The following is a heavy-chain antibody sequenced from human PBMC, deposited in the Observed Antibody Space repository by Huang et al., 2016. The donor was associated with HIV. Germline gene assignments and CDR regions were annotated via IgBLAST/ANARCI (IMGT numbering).Heavy chain of an antibody. V-gene: IGHV3-23*01. D-gene: IGHD3-10*01. Sequence: EVQLLESGGGLVQPGGSLRLSCESSGFTFNNYAMNWVRQAPGKGRGWVSTISGNGGSTYYADSVKGRFTSSRDNAKNTLYLHMNSLRVEDTAVYYCAKGIKSSGSYYFDYWGQGTLVTVSS. CDR2: ISGNGGST. CDR3: AKGIKSSGSYYFDY. J-gene: IGHJ4*02. CDR1: GFTFNNYA.